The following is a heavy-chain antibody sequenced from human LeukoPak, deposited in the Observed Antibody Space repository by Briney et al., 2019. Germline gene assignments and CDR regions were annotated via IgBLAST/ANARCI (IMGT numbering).Heavy chain of an antibody. CDR2: IYYSGST. CDR3: ARGGVGAWFDP. J-gene: IGHJ5*02. Sequence: SETLSLTCTVSGGSISSYYWSWVRQPPGKGLEWIGYIYYSGSTNYNPSLKSRVTISVDTSKNQFSLKLSSVTAADTAVYYCARGGVGAWFDPWGQGTLVTVSS. D-gene: IGHD1-26*01. CDR1: GGSISSYY. V-gene: IGHV4-59*01.